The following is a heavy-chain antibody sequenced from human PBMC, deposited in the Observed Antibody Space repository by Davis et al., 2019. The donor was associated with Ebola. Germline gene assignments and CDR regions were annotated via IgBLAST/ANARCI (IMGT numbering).Heavy chain of an antibody. CDR3: AREFGHYYDSTGYGYFDY. V-gene: IGHV4-59*01. Sequence: PSETLSLTCTVSGGSISTYYWSWIRQPPGKRLEWIGYIFYSGSTKYNPSLKGRVTILVDTSKNQFSLKLSSVTDADTAVYYCAREFGHYYDSTGYGYFDYWGQGTLVTVPS. CDR2: IFYSGST. J-gene: IGHJ4*02. D-gene: IGHD3-22*01. CDR1: GGSISTYY.